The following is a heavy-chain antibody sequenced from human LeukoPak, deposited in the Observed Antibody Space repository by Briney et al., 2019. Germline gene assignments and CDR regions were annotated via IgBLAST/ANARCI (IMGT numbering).Heavy chain of an antibody. CDR2: INPKSGGT. V-gene: IGHV1-2*02. D-gene: IGHD1-26*01. J-gene: IGHJ3*02. Sequence: ASVKVSCKTSGYSFILYGISWVRQAPGQGREWMGWINPKSGGTNYAQNFQGRVTMTRNTSISTAYMELSRLRSDDTAVYYCAKDLQWELPRGDALDIWGQGTMVTVSS. CDR3: AKDLQWELPRGDALDI. CDR1: GYSFILYG.